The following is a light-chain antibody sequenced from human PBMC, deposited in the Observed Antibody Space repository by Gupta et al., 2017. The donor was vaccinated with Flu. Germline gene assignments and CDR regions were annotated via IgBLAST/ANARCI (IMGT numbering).Light chain of an antibody. V-gene: IGKV4-1*01. CDR3: QQYYTTPWT. Sequence: SLGERATINCKSSQNVLYISNNKNYVAWYHQKPGQPPKLLISWASTRESGVADRFSGSGSGTDFTLTISSLQAEDVAVYYCQQYYTTPWTFGQGTSVEIK. CDR2: WAS. CDR1: QNVLYISNNKNY. J-gene: IGKJ1*01.